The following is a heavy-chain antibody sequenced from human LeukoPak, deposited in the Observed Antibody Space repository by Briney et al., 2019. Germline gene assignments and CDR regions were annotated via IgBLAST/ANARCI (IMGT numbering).Heavy chain of an antibody. D-gene: IGHD3-3*01. J-gene: IGHJ4*02. CDR3: ASGGFYDFWSGYYTPFDY. V-gene: IGHV3-30*01. Sequence: VRSLRLSCAASGFTFSAYALHWVRQAPGKGLEWAAFISYDGSNKYYADSVKGRFTISRDNSKNTLYLQMNSLRAEDTAVYYCASGGFYDFWSGYYTPFDYCGQGTLVTVSS. CDR1: GFTFSAYA. CDR2: ISYDGSNK.